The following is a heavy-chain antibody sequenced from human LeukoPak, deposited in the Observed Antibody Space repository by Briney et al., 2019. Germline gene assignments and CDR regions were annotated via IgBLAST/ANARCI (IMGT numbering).Heavy chain of an antibody. D-gene: IGHD3/OR15-3a*01. Sequence: GGSLRLSCAASGFTFSRFWMSWVRQAPGKGLEWVASINQDESRKHYSDSVGGRFTISRGNTRNSLFLQMNFLRVDDTAFYYCAKLIRDVTIYDFWGRGALVTVSS. V-gene: IGHV3-7*01. CDR1: GFTFSRFW. CDR3: AKLIRDVTIYDF. J-gene: IGHJ2*01. CDR2: INQDESRK.